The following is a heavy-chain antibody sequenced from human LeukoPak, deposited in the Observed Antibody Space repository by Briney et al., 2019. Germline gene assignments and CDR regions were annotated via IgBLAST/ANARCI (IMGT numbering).Heavy chain of an antibody. Sequence: GASVKVSCKASGYSFTGYHIHWVRQAPGQGLEWMGWINPKSGATDYAQKFQGRVTLTRDTSISTVYMELSRLRSDDTAVYYCTRDEVTTRSGFDYWGQGTLVTVSS. J-gene: IGHJ4*02. CDR1: GYSFTGYH. D-gene: IGHD4-17*01. V-gene: IGHV1-2*02. CDR2: INPKSGAT. CDR3: TRDEVTTRSGFDY.